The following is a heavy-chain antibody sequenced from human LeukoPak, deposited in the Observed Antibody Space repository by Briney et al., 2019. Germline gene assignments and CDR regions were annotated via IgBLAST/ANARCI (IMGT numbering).Heavy chain of an antibody. D-gene: IGHD6-13*01. CDR3: ARLRNSHSSSWYENSFDY. Sequence: SETLSLTCTVSGGSISSYYWSWIRQPQGKGLEWIGYIYYSGSTNYNPSLKSRVTISVDTSKNQFSLKLSSVTAADTAVYYCARLRNSHSSSWYENSFDYWGQGTLVTVSS. CDR1: GGSISSYY. V-gene: IGHV4-59*08. CDR2: IYYSGST. J-gene: IGHJ4*02.